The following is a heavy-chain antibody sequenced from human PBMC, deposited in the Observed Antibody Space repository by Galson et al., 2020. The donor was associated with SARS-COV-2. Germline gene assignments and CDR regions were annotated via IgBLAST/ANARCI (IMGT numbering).Heavy chain of an antibody. Sequence: GESLKISYSASGFIFSDYAMHWVRQVPGKGLEYVSALSSNGGTSFYADSVKDRFTMSRDNSKNMFYLQLTGLRLEDTALYYCLAYSSTRQGYWGQGTLVTVSS. CDR1: GFIFSDYA. D-gene: IGHD2-2*01. CDR2: LSSNGGTS. CDR3: LAYSSTRQGY. V-gene: IGHV3-64D*09. J-gene: IGHJ4*02.